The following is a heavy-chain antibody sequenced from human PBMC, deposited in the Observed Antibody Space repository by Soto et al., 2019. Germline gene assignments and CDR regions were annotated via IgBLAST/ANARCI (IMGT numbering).Heavy chain of an antibody. CDR1: GFTFSSYA. Sequence: EVQLLESGGGLVQPGGALRLSCAASGFTFSSYAMSWVRQAPGKGLEWVSAISGSGGSTYYADCVKGRFTISRDNSKNTLYPQMNSLRAEGTAVYDCAKRTVGWYFDLWGRGTLVTVSS. J-gene: IGHJ2*01. V-gene: IGHV3-23*01. CDR2: ISGSGGST. CDR3: AKRTVGWYFDL. D-gene: IGHD4-17*01.